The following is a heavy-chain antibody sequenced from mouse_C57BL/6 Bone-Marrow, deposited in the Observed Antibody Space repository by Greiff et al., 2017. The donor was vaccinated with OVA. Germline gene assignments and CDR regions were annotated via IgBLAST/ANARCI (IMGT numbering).Heavy chain of an antibody. V-gene: IGHV1-18*01. CDR2: INPNNGGT. CDR1: GYTFTDYN. J-gene: IGHJ2*01. Sequence: VQLQQSGPELVKPGASVKIPCKASGYTFTDYNMDWVKQSHGKSLEWIGDINPNNGGTIYNQKFKGKATLTVDKSSSTAYMELRSLTSEDTAVYYCARAGVITTVVPCDYWGQGTTLTVSS. D-gene: IGHD1-1*01. CDR3: ARAGVITTVVPCDY.